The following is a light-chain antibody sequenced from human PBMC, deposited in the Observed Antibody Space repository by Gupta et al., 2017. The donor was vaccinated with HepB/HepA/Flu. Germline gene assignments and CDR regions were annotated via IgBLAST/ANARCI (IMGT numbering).Light chain of an antibody. Sequence: HSALTQPPSVSGSPGQSVTIHCTGTSSDVGGYNRVSWYHQSPGTAPTVRIYEVSNRPSGVPDRFSGSKSGNTASLTISGLQAEDEGDYYCSSYTTSNTLVFGTGTEVTVL. V-gene: IGLV2-18*02. CDR2: EVS. J-gene: IGLJ1*01. CDR3: SSYTTSNTLV. CDR1: SSDVGGYNR.